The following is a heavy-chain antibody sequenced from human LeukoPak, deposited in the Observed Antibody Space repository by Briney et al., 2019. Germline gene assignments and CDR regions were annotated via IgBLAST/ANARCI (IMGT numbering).Heavy chain of an antibody. CDR2: INHSGST. J-gene: IGHJ4*02. V-gene: IGHV4-34*01. D-gene: IGHD2-2*01. Sequence: SETPSLTCAVYGESFRGYSWNWIRQPPGKGLEWIGEINHSGSTNYKSSLKSRVTISVDTSKNQFSLKLTSVTAADTAMYYCARADRVVVFGASIWRPFDYWGQGTLVTVSS. CDR3: ARADRVVVFGASIWRPFDY. CDR1: GESFRGYS.